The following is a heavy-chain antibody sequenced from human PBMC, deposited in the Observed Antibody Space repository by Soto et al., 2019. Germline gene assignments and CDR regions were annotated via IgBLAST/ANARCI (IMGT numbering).Heavy chain of an antibody. V-gene: IGHV3-48*01. CDR1: GFIFRTFS. D-gene: IGHD6-19*01. CDR3: ARDRDSSGWNDY. Sequence: EVQLVESGGGLVQPGGSLRLSCAASGFIFRTFSMNWVRQAPGKGLEWISYISSSSTTVHYADSVKGRFTISRDNVKNSLYLQRDSLRAEDTAVYYCARDRDSSGWNDYWGQGTLVTVSS. CDR2: ISSSSTTV. J-gene: IGHJ4*02.